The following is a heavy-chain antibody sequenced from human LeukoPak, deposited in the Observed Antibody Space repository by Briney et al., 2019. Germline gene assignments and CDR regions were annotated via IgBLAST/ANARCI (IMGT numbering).Heavy chain of an antibody. V-gene: IGHV1-46*01. Sequence: GASVKVSCKASGYTFTSYYMHWVRQAPGQGLEWMGIINPSGGSTSYAQKFQGRVTMTRDTSTSTVYMELSSLRSEDTAVYYCARDRVYCSGGSGSWPPLYYYYGRDVWGKGPTVTVSS. CDR2: INPSGGST. J-gene: IGHJ6*04. CDR1: GYTFTSYY. CDR3: ARDRVYCSGGSGSWPPLYYYYGRDV. D-gene: IGHD2-15*01.